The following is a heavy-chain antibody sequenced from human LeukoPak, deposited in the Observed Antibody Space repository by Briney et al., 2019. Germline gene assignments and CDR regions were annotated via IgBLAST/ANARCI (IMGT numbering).Heavy chain of an antibody. V-gene: IGHV4-38-2*01. Sequence: KPSETLSLTCAVSGYSLSSGYYWGWIRQPPGEGLEWIGSIYHSGSTYNNPSLKSRVTISVDTSKNQFSLKLSSVTAADTAVYYCARVRYCSSTSCYTGFDYWGQGTLVTVSS. CDR1: GYSLSSGYY. D-gene: IGHD2-2*02. J-gene: IGHJ4*02. CDR3: ARVRYCSSTSCYTGFDY. CDR2: IYHSGST.